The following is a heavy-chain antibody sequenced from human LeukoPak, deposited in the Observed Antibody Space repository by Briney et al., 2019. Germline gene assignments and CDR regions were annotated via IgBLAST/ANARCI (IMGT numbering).Heavy chain of an antibody. V-gene: IGHV3-23*01. Sequence: GGSLRLSCAASGFTFSSYVMSWVRPAPGKGLEWVSAISGSGGSTYYADSVKGRFTISRDNSKNTLYLQMNSLRAEDTAVYYCAKDWRRGYSYGFDYWGQGTLVTVSS. CDR2: ISGSGGST. D-gene: IGHD5-18*01. CDR1: GFTFSSYV. CDR3: AKDWRRGYSYGFDY. J-gene: IGHJ4*02.